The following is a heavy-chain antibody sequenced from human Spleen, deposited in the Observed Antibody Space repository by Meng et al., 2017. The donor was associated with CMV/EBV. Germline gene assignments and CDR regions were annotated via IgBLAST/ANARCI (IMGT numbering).Heavy chain of an antibody. CDR3: ARIERRRILKYCGSDCSTTDY. V-gene: IGHV4-4*02. J-gene: IGHJ4*02. CDR2: IYLSGST. Sequence: STLCTCVCQFPGKWLGWLGEIYLSGSTNYNPSLKSRVTISVDKFKTQFSLKLGSVTAADTAVYYCARIERRRILKYCGSDCSTTDYWGQGTLVTVSS. D-gene: IGHD2-21*02. CDR1: STL.